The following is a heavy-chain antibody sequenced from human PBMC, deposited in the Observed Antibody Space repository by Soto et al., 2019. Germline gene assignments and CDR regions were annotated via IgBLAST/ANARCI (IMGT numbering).Heavy chain of an antibody. J-gene: IGHJ6*02. CDR2: INAGNGNT. CDR1: GYTFTSYA. Sequence: SVKVSCKASGYTFTSYAMHWVRQAPGQRLEWMGWINAGNGNTKYSQKFQGRVTITRDTSASTAYMELSSLRSEDTAVYYCALGDFWSGYSPVSYYYYGMDVWGQGTTVTVSS. CDR3: ALGDFWSGYSPVSYYYYGMDV. D-gene: IGHD3-3*01. V-gene: IGHV1-3*01.